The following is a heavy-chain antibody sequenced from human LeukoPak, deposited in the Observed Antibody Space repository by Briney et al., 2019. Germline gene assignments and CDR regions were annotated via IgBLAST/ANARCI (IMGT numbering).Heavy chain of an antibody. CDR1: GFTFSSYG. J-gene: IGHJ5*02. CDR2: ISYDGSNK. D-gene: IGHD2/OR15-2a*01. V-gene: IGHV3-30*18. CDR3: AKVSQKTISRNNWFDP. Sequence: PRGSLRPSCAASGFTFSSYGMDCVRQAPGKGLERVSIISYDGSNKYYGDSVKGRFTISRDNSKNTLYLQMNSLRAEDTAVYYCAKVSQKTISRNNWFDPWGQGTLVTVSS.